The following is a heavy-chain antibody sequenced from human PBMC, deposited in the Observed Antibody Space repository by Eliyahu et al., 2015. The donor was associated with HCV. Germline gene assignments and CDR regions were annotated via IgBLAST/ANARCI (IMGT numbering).Heavy chain of an antibody. V-gene: IGHV4-39*01. Sequence: QLQLQESGPGLVKPSETLSXXXPVSGGSISSGSHXWGWIRQPPGTGLEWIGNIHYTGATNYNPSLKSRVTMSVDTSTNQFSLRLRSVTAADTGVYYCARHDGLSPPLDSWGQGTRVTVSS. CDR2: IHYTGAT. CDR3: ARHDGLSPPLDS. CDR1: GGSISSGSHX. J-gene: IGHJ4*02.